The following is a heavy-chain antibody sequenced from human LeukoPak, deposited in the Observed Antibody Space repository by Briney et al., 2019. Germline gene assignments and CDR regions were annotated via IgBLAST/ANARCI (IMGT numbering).Heavy chain of an antibody. CDR1: GFTFSSYW. Sequence: PGGSLRLSCAASGFTFSSYWMSWVRQAPGKGLEWVANIKQDGSEKYYVDSVKGRFTISRDSAKNSLYLQMNSLRPEDTAVYSCARSFFQWNYGSCLDSWGQGTLVTVSS. D-gene: IGHD1-7*01. CDR2: IKQDGSEK. V-gene: IGHV3-7*01. CDR3: ARSFFQWNYGSCLDS. J-gene: IGHJ1*01.